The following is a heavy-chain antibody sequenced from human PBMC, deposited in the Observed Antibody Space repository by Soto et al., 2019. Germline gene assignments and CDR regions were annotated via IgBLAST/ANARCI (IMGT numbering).Heavy chain of an antibody. Sequence: EVQLLESGGCLVQPGGSLRLSCAASGFTFSSYAMSWVRQAPEKRLEWVSAISGSVGSTYYADSVKGRFTIARDNSQNTLYQQMNSLRAQDTAVYYCAKDTYYDILTGYYIGRTAFDIWGQGTMVTVSS. CDR1: GFTFSSYA. CDR3: AKDTYYDILTGYYIGRTAFDI. V-gene: IGHV3-23*01. D-gene: IGHD3-9*01. J-gene: IGHJ3*02. CDR2: ISGSVGST.